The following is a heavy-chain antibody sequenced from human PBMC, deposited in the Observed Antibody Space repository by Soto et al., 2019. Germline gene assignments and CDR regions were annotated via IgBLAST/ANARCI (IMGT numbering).Heavy chain of an antibody. CDR3: AREASTYYYDSSGSYYFDY. CDR1: GGTFSSYA. J-gene: IGHJ4*02. V-gene: IGHV1-69*01. D-gene: IGHD3-22*01. CDR2: IIPIFGTA. Sequence: QVQLVQSGAEVKKPGSSVKVSCKASGGTFSSYAISWVRQAPGQGLEWMGGIIPIFGTANYAQKFQGRVTITADESTSTAYMELSRLRSEDTAVYYCAREASTYYYDSSGSYYFDYWGQGTLVTVSS.